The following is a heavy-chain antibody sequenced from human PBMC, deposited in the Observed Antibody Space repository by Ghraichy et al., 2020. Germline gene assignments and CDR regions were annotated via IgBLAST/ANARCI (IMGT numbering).Heavy chain of an antibody. V-gene: IGHV3-33*01. CDR2: IWFDGSSK. CDR3: ARLYGGDYLDS. J-gene: IGHJ4*02. Sequence: GGSLRLSCEASGFAFNNFGMHWVRQAPGKGLEWVAVIWFDGSSKYYGDAVKGRFTISRDNSNNMVYLQLDSLRVDDTAVYYCARLYGGDYLDSWGQGTRVTVSS. CDR1: GFAFNNFG. D-gene: IGHD3-10*01.